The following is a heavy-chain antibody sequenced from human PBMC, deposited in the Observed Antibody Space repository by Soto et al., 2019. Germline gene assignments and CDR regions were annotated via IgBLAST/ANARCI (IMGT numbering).Heavy chain of an antibody. CDR1: GFDFTTYG. Sequence: QVQLVESGGGVVQSVRSLRLSCAMSGFDFTTYGMHWVRQAPGKGLEWVAVIWYDGSNEDYADSVKGRFTISRDNLKKSVCPQMNSLRGEDTAVYYCARHFLRLGHEYGMDVWGQGTTVIVSS. CDR2: IWYDGSNE. V-gene: IGHV3-33*01. CDR3: ARHFLRLGHEYGMDV. D-gene: IGHD3-10*01. J-gene: IGHJ6*02.